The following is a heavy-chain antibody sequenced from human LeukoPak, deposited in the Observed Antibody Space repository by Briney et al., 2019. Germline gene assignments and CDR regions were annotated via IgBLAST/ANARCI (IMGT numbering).Heavy chain of an antibody. CDR2: ISGSGGST. V-gene: IGHV3-23*01. Sequence: PGGSLRHSCAASGFTFSSDAMSWVRQAPGKGLGRVSAISGSGGSTYYADSVKGRFTISRDNSKNTLYLQMNSLRAEDTAVYYCARGRYYYYMDVWGKGTTVTVSS. J-gene: IGHJ6*03. CDR1: GFTFSSDA. CDR3: ARGRYYYYMDV.